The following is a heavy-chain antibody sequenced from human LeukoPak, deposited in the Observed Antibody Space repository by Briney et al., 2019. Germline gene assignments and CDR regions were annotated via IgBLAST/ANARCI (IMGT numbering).Heavy chain of an antibody. Sequence: ASVKVSCKPSGYTFTGYYLHWVRQAPGQGLEWMGWINPNTGATIYAEKFQARVTMTSDTSIHKAYMEMRSLRSNDPAVYYCARDRVGSGWPRPWYFEFWGQGTLITVSS. CDR2: INPNTGAT. D-gene: IGHD6-19*01. CDR1: GYTFTGYY. V-gene: IGHV1-2*02. J-gene: IGHJ1*01. CDR3: ARDRVGSGWPRPWYFEF.